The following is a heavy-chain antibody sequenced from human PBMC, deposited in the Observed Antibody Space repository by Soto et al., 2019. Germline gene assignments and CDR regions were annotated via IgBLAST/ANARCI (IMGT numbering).Heavy chain of an antibody. CDR2: IWYDGSNK. J-gene: IGHJ5*02. D-gene: IGHD6-13*01. Sequence: QVQLVESGGGVVQPGRSLRLSCAASGFTFSSYGMHWVRQAPGKGLEWVAVIWYDGSNKYYADSVKGRFTISRDNSXNXXYLQMNSRRAEDTAVYYCARDNSSSWYGQTNWFDPWGQGTLVTVSS. V-gene: IGHV3-33*01. CDR3: ARDNSSSWYGQTNWFDP. CDR1: GFTFSSYG.